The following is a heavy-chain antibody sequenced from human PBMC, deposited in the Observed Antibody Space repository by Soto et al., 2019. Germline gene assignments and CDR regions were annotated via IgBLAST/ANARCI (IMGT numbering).Heavy chain of an antibody. CDR3: ARDHYVSPALDY. J-gene: IGHJ4*02. Sequence: GGSLRLSCTAAGVTCSGYGINWVRQAPGKGLEWVSSISSSSSYIYYADSVKGRFTISRDNAKNSLYLQMNSLRAEDTAVYYWARDHYVSPALDYWGQGTLVTVSS. CDR1: GVTCSGYG. V-gene: IGHV3-21*01. D-gene: IGHD3-10*02. CDR2: ISSSSSYI.